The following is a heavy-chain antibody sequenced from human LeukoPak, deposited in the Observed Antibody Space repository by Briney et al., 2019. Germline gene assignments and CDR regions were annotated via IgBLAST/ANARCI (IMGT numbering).Heavy chain of an antibody. Sequence: GGSLRLSCAASGFTFSSYAMSWVRQAPGKGLEWVSAISGSGCSTYYADSVKGRFTISRDNSKNTLYLQMNSLRAEDTAVYYCAKNPQKKLLWFGELLSGYFDYWGQGTLVTVSS. CDR3: AKNPQKKLLWFGELLSGYFDY. CDR1: GFTFSSYA. CDR2: ISGSGCST. D-gene: IGHD3-10*01. J-gene: IGHJ4*02. V-gene: IGHV3-23*01.